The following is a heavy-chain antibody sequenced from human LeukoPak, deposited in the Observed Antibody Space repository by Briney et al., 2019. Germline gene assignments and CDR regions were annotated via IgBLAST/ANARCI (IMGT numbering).Heavy chain of an antibody. CDR1: GFTFGDYA. CDR3: TGDGQYDYVWGSYPVAFDI. Sequence: GGSLRLSCTASGFTFGDYAMSWVRQAPGKGLEWVGFIRSKAYGGTTEYAASVKGRFTISRDDSKSIAYLQMNSLKTEDTAVYYCTGDGQYDYVWGSYPVAFDIWGQGTMVTVSS. J-gene: IGHJ3*02. CDR2: IRSKAYGGTT. D-gene: IGHD3-16*02. V-gene: IGHV3-49*04.